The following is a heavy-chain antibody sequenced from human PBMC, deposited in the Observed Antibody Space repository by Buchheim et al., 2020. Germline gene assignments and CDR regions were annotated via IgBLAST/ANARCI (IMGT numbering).Heavy chain of an antibody. J-gene: IGHJ4*02. CDR3: ARTPGGGGTHYYNYLDS. CDR1: GFTFSLCS. Sequence: VELLESGGDLVQPGGSLRLSCAASGFTFSLCSMNWVRQAPGKGLEWIAYITGSGDIVYYADSVQGRFTISRDNAKNSLYLQRNSLNVDDTALNFGARTPGGGGTHYYNYLDSWGQGTL. V-gene: IGHV3-48*01. CDR2: ITGSGDIV. D-gene: IGHD1-26*01.